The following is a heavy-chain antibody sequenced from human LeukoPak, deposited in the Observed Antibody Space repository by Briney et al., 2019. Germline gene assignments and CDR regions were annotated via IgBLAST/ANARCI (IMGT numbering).Heavy chain of an antibody. CDR1: GFTFSNHW. V-gene: IGHV3-74*01. D-gene: IGHD3-22*01. Sequence: GGSLRLSCAASGFTFSNHWMHWVRQVPGKGLVWVSRIDGGGSSTSYADSVKGRFSISRDNAKSTLYLQMNSLRAEDTAVYYCVRSSGFPGYWGQGTLVTVSS. J-gene: IGHJ4*02. CDR2: IDGGGSST. CDR3: VRSSGFPGY.